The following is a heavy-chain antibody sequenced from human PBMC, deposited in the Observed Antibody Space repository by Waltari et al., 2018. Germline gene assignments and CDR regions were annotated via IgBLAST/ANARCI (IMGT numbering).Heavy chain of an antibody. CDR1: GVSITSNRHY. J-gene: IGHJ3*01. CDR2: VSYSGAT. Sequence: QLQLQESGPRLVKPSETLSLTCTVSGVSITSNRHYWAWFRQSPGQGREWIGTVSYSGATYISPTLKSRVSVSRDTSKNQLSLILGSVTAADMAVYYCATYIGASVGTAAFDVWGQGTMVTVSS. V-gene: IGHV4-39*01. D-gene: IGHD5-12*01. CDR3: ATYIGASVGTAAFDV.